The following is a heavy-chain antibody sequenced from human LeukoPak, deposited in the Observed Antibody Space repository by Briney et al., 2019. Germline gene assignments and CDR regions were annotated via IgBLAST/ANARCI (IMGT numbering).Heavy chain of an antibody. V-gene: IGHV4-39*01. CDR3: ARRGLVVIPL. Sequence: SETLSLTCTVSGGSVSSSSSYWVWVRQPPGKGLEWIGSIYYGGTTYYNSSLKSRVTISVDTSKNQFSLELTSVTAADTAVYYCARRGLVVIPLWGQGTLVTVSS. CDR2: IYYGGTT. D-gene: IGHD2-21*01. CDR1: GGSVSSSSSY. J-gene: IGHJ4*02.